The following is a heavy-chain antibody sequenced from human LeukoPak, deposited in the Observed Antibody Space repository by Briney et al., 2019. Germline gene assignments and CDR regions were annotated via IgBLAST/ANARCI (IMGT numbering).Heavy chain of an antibody. Sequence: GGSLRLSCAASGFTFSIYWMTWVRQAPGKGLEWVANINQDGSEKYYVDSVKGRFTISRDNAKNSLFLQMNNLRAEDTAVYYCAKDGLVDYYGSGTSWGQGTLVTVSS. CDR1: GFTFSIYW. D-gene: IGHD3-10*01. V-gene: IGHV3-7*03. J-gene: IGHJ5*02. CDR3: AKDGLVDYYGSGTS. CDR2: INQDGSEK.